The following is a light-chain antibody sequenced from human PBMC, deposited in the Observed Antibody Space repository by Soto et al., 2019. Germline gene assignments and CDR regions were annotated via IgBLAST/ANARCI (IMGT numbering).Light chain of an antibody. V-gene: IGKV1-39*01. CDR1: QSISSY. CDR2: AAS. CDR3: QQSYSTLMT. Sequence: IQMNQPASYMSASLADRVTITCRASQSISSYLNWYQQKPGKSPKLLIYAASSLQSGVPSRFSGSGSATDFTLTISSLQPEDFATYYCQQSYSTLMTFGQGTRLEIK. J-gene: IGKJ5*01.